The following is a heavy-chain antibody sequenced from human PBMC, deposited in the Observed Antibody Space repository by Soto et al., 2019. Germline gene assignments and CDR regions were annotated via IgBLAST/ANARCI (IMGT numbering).Heavy chain of an antibody. CDR3: ASSGRLDRDFNY. J-gene: IGHJ4*02. Sequence: QVQLVQSGAEVKKPGSSVKVSCKASGGTFSSDSFSWVRQAPGQGLEWMGGIIPMFDTPIYAQKFQDRVTITADESTSTAYMQLSSLRSGDTAVYYCASSGRLDRDFNYWGQGSLVTVSS. V-gene: IGHV1-69*12. D-gene: IGHD6-6*01. CDR2: IIPMFDTP. CDR1: GGTFSSDS.